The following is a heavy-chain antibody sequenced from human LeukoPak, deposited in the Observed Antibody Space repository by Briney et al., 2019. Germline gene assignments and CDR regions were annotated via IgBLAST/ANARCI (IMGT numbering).Heavy chain of an antibody. CDR2: IYYSGST. CDR3: ARVSSSWYQDWYFDL. Sequence: SETLSLTCNVSGGSIRGYYWSWIRQPPGKGLEWIGFIYYSGSTHYKPSLKSRGTISVDTSKNQFSLKLSSMIAADTAVYYCARVSSSWYQDWYFDLWGRGTLVTVPS. CDR1: GGSIRGYY. D-gene: IGHD6-13*01. J-gene: IGHJ2*01. V-gene: IGHV4-59*12.